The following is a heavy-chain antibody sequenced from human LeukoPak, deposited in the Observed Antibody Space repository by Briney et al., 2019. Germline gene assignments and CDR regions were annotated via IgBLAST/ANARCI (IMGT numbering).Heavy chain of an antibody. CDR3: AKHRGYSYGSLGMDV. J-gene: IGHJ6*02. CDR1: GFTFSSYG. V-gene: IGHV3-30*18. Sequence: GRSLRLSCAASGFTFSSYGTHWVRQAPGKGLEWVAVISYDGSNKYYADSVKGRFTISRDNPKNTLYLQMNSLRAEDTAVYYCAKHRGYSYGSLGMDVWGQGTTVTVSS. CDR2: ISYDGSNK. D-gene: IGHD5-18*01.